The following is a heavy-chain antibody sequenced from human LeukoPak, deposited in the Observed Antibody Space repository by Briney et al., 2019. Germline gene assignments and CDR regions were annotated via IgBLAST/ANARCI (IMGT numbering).Heavy chain of an antibody. D-gene: IGHD2-2*01. V-gene: IGHV1-2*02. CDR2: INPNSGGT. J-gene: IGHJ4*02. Sequence: GASVKVSCKASRYTFTGYYMHWVRQAPGQGLEWMGWINPNSGGTNYAQKFQGRVTMTRDTSISTAYMELSRLRSDDTAVYYCASRLDCSSTSCPLGFDYWGQGTLVTVSS. CDR3: ASRLDCSSTSCPLGFDY. CDR1: RYTFTGYY.